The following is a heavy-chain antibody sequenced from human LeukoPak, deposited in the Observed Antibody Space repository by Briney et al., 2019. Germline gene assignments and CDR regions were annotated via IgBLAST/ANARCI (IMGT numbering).Heavy chain of an antibody. CDR2: IWYDGTNK. CDR1: GFTFSSYG. D-gene: IGHD3-3*01. Sequence: GRSLRLSCAASGFTFSSYGMHWVRQAPGKGLEWVAVIWYDGTNKYYADSVKGRFTISRDNSKNTLYLQMNSLSAEDTAVYYCARHVGGYLLFDYWGQGTLVTVSS. V-gene: IGHV3-33*01. J-gene: IGHJ4*02. CDR3: ARHVGGYLLFDY.